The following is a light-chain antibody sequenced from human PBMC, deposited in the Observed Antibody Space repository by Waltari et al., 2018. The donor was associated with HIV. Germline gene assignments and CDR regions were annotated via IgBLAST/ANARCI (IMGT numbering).Light chain of an antibody. V-gene: IGKV2-30*01. Sequence: DVVLSQSPLSLPVTLGQPASISCRSSQSLVYSDGKIYLNWFQQRPGQSPRCLIYKVSNRDSGVPDRFSGSGSGTDCTLKISRVEAEDVGVYYCMQGTHWPPSFGGGTKVEIK. J-gene: IGKJ4*01. CDR1: QSLVYSDGKIY. CDR2: KVS. CDR3: MQGTHWPPS.